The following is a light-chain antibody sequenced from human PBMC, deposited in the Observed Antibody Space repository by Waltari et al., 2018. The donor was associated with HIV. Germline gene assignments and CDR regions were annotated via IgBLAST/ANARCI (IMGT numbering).Light chain of an antibody. J-gene: IGLJ3*02. Sequence: SYVLTQPPSVSVAPGQTAKLTCAGNNIGTNSVHWYQQKPGQAPVLVVYDDIDRPSGIPERFSGSNSGNTATLTISRVEAGDEADYYCQVWDSSSDHWVFGGGTKLTVL. CDR1: NIGTNS. CDR3: QVWDSSSDHWV. CDR2: DDI. V-gene: IGLV3-21*02.